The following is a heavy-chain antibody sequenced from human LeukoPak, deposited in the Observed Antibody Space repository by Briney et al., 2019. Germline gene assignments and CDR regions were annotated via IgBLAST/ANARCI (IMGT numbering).Heavy chain of an antibody. Sequence: PSETLSLTCAVYGGSFSGYYWSWIRQPPGKGLEWMGEINHSGSTNYNPSLKSRVTISVDTSKNQFSLKLSSVTAADTAVYYCARAGQQLVQRWFDPWGQGTLVTVSS. CDR3: ARAGQQLVQRWFDP. J-gene: IGHJ5*02. CDR2: INHSGST. D-gene: IGHD6-13*01. V-gene: IGHV4-34*01. CDR1: GGSFSGYY.